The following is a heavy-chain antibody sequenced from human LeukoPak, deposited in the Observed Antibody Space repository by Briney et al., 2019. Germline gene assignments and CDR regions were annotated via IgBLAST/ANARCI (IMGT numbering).Heavy chain of an antibody. CDR1: GFIFSDFG. J-gene: IGHJ4*02. CDR3: VRGTDCSATTCYPLSAFDS. V-gene: IGHV3-21*04. Sequence: GGSLRLSCVASGFIFSDFGMNWVRQVPGKGLEWVAFIISRGTSTFYAESVKGRFTISRDTGKKSLDLQMTSLRVEDTAAYYCVRGTDCSATTCYPLSAFDSWGQGTLVTVSS. CDR2: IISRGTST. D-gene: IGHD2-2*01.